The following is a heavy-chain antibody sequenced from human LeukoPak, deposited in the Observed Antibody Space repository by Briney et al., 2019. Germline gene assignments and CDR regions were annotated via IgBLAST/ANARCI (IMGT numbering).Heavy chain of an antibody. CDR2: ISSSGSTI. CDR1: GFTFSSYG. D-gene: IGHD6-19*01. V-gene: IGHV3-48*04. Sequence: PGGSLRLSCAASGFTFSSYGMNWVRQAPGKGLEWVSYISSSGSTIYYAESVKGRFIISRDNAKNSLSLQMNSLRAEDTAVYYCARRHSSVFEPWGQGTLVTVSS. CDR3: ARRHSSVFEP. J-gene: IGHJ5*02.